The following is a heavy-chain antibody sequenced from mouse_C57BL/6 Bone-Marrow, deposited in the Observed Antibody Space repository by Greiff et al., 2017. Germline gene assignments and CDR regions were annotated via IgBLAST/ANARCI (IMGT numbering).Heavy chain of an antibody. J-gene: IGHJ1*03. CDR3: SRQVTTVLATKYFDV. Sequence: EVQLQESGGGLVKPGGSLKLSCAASGFTFSSYTMSWVRQTPEKRLQWVAAISGGGGHTYYPASVKGRFTISRDNDKKILYLQMSGLRSEDTALYYCSRQVTTVLATKYFDVGGTGTTVTVSS. CDR1: GFTFSSYT. D-gene: IGHD1-1*01. CDR2: ISGGGGHT. V-gene: IGHV5-9*01.